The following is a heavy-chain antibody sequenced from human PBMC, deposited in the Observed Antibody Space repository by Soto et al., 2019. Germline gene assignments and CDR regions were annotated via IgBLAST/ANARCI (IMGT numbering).Heavy chain of an antibody. CDR2: ISSSSSYI. V-gene: IGHV3-21*01. Sequence: GSLRLSCAASGFTFSSYSMNWVRQAPGKGLEWVSSISSSSSYIYYADSVKGRFTISRDNAKNSLYLQMNSLRAEDTAVYYCARDGPSAYDILTGYSPPPYYYGMDVWGQGTTVTVSS. CDR3: ARDGPSAYDILTGYSPPPYYYGMDV. CDR1: GFTFSSYS. J-gene: IGHJ6*02. D-gene: IGHD3-9*01.